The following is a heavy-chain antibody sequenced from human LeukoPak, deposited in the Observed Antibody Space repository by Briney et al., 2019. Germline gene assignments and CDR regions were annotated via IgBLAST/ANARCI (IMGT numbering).Heavy chain of an antibody. CDR2: ISSSSSYI. V-gene: IGHV3-21*01. J-gene: IGHJ4*02. CDR3: ARDLPSGSGSSDY. CDR1: GFTFSSYS. D-gene: IGHD1-26*01. Sequence: GGSLRLSCAASGFTFSSYSMNWVRQAPGKGLEWVSSISSSSSYIYYADSVKGRFTISRDNAKNSLYLQMNSLRAEDTAVYYCARDLPSGSGSSDYWGQGTLVTVSS.